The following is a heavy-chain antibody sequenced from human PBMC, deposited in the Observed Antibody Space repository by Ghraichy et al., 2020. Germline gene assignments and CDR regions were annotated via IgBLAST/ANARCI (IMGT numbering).Heavy chain of an antibody. V-gene: IGHV3-49*04. CDR3: ARVYYFDTTAYYYVRFFDY. Sequence: GGSLRLSCIASGFTFGDYTVTWVRQAPGKGLEWVGFIRSRPLGGTTEYDASVEGRFTISRDDSKGIAFLQMNSLKTEDTAVYYCARVYYFDTTAYYYVRFFDYWGQGTLVTVSS. D-gene: IGHD3-22*01. J-gene: IGHJ4*02. CDR1: GFTFGDYT. CDR2: IRSRPLGGTT.